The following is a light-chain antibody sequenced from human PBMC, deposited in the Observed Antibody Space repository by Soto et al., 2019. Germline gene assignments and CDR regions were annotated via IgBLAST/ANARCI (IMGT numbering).Light chain of an antibody. V-gene: IGKV3-20*01. CDR1: QSVSSSY. CDR3: QQYGSSRGWT. CDR2: GAS. Sequence: EIVLTQSPGTLSLSPGERATLSCRASQSVSSSYLAWYQQKPGQAPRLLIYGASSRATGIPDRFSGSGSGTDFTRTISRLEPEDFAVYYCQQYGSSRGWTFGQGTNVEIK. J-gene: IGKJ1*01.